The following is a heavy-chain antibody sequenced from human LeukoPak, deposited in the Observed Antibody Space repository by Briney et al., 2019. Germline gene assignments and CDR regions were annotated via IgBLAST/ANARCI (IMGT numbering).Heavy chain of an antibody. V-gene: IGHV3-15*01. Sequence: GGSLRLSCAASGFTFSNAWMSWVRQAPGKGLEWVGRIKSKTDGGTTDYAAPVKGRFTISRDDSKNTLYLQMNSLRAEDTAVYYCAKDRSYSGFSGRGAYFDYWGQGTLVTVSS. J-gene: IGHJ4*02. CDR2: IKSKTDGGTT. CDR3: AKDRSYSGFSGRGAYFDY. CDR1: GFTFSNAW. D-gene: IGHD3-10*01.